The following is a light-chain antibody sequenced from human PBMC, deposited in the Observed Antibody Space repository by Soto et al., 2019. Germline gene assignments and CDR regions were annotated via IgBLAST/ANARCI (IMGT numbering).Light chain of an antibody. CDR2: AAS. CDR3: HQANSFPHT. CDR1: QGISSW. V-gene: IGKV1-12*01. Sequence: DIQMTQSPSSVSASVGDRVTITCRTSQGISSWLAWYQQKPGKAPKLLIYAASSLQSGVTSRFSGSVTGTTLYLTISTLQPAEFGTQYCHQANSFPHTFGQGTKLEIK. J-gene: IGKJ2*01.